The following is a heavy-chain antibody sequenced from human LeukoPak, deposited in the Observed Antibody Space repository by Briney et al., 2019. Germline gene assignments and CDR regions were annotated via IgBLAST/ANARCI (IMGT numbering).Heavy chain of an antibody. CDR3: ARVTMAGIDY. V-gene: IGHV4-30-2*01. CDR2: IYHSGST. D-gene: IGHD6-19*01. J-gene: IGHJ4*02. CDR1: GGSISSGGYS. Sequence: SETLSLACAVSGGSISSGGYSWSWIRQPPGKGLEWIGYIYHSGSTYYNPSLKSRVTISVDRSKNQFSLKLSSVTAADTAVYYCARVTMAGIDYWGQGTLVTVSS.